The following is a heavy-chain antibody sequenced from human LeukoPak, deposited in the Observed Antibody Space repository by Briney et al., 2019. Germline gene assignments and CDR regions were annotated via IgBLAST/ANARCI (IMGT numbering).Heavy chain of an antibody. Sequence: ASVKVSCKASGDTFTGYYMHWVRQAPGQGLEWMGWINPNSGGTNYAQKFQGRVTMTRDTSISTAYMEMSRLRSDDTAVYYCARDFCCGYYPNSAGGLFDYWGQGTLVTVSS. CDR1: GDTFTGYY. CDR2: INPNSGGT. V-gene: IGHV1-2*02. D-gene: IGHD3-3*01. J-gene: IGHJ4*02. CDR3: ARDFCCGYYPNSAGGLFDY.